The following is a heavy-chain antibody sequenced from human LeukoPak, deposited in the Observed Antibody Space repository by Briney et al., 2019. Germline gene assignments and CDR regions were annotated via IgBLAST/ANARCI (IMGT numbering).Heavy chain of an antibody. CDR2: VYSGGST. D-gene: IGHD6-13*01. V-gene: IGHV3-66*01. CDR1: GFTVSANY. Sequence: QPGGSLRLSCAASGFTVSANYMTWVRQAPGKGLEWVSVVYSGGSTYYADSVKGRFTISRDSSKNTLYLQMNSLRAEDTAVYYCALGDPSSSWGQGTLVTVSS. CDR3: ALGDPSSS. J-gene: IGHJ4*02.